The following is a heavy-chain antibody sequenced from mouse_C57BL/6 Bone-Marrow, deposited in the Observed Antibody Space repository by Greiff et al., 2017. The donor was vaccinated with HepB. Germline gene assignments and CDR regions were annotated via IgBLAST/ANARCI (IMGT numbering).Heavy chain of an antibody. CDR2: IYPGGGYT. J-gene: IGHJ2*01. V-gene: IGHV1-63*01. Sequence: VQLQESGAELVRPGTSVKMSCKASGYTFTNYWIGWAKQRPGHGLEWIGDIYPGGGYTNYNEKFKGKATLTADKSSSTAYMQVSSLTSEDSAIYYCAREGTAVSLFDYWGQGTTLTVSS. CDR3: AREGTAVSLFDY. CDR1: GYTFTNYW. D-gene: IGHD1-2*01.